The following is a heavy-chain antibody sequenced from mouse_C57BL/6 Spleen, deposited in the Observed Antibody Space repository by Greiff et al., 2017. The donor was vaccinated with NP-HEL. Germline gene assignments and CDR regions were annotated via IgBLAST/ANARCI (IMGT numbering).Heavy chain of an antibody. CDR1: GFTFSSYA. D-gene: IGHD4-1*01. CDR3: ARDSNREWYFDV. V-gene: IGHV5-4*01. J-gene: IGHJ1*03. CDR2: ISDGGSYT. Sequence: EVKVVESGGGLVKPGGSLKLSCAASGFTFSSYAMSWVRQTPEKRLEWVATISDGGSYTYYPDNVKGRFTISRDNAKNNLYLQMSHLKSEDTAMYYCARDSNREWYFDVWGTGTTVTVSS.